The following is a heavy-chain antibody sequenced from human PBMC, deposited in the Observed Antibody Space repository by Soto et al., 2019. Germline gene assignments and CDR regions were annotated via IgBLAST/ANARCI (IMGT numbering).Heavy chain of an antibody. Sequence: SSETLSLTCAVYGGSFSGYYWIWIRQPPGKGLEWIGEINHSGSTNYSPSLKSRLTITKDTSKHQVVLTMTNMDPVDTATYYCAHRLTRSVTANWGQGTLVTVSS. CDR3: AHRLTRSVTAN. CDR2: INHSGST. V-gene: IGHV4-34*01. D-gene: IGHD2-21*02. CDR1: GGSFSGYY. J-gene: IGHJ4*02.